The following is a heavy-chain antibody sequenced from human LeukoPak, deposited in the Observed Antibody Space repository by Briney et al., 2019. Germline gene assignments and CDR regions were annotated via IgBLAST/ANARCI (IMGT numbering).Heavy chain of an antibody. D-gene: IGHD6-13*01. CDR1: GFTFSSYW. J-gene: IGHJ4*02. Sequence: PGGSLRLSCAASGFTFSSYWMSWVRQAPGKGLEWVANIKQDGSEKYYVDSVKGRFTISRDNAKNSLYLQMNSLRAEDTAVYYCVPQIAAAGTFDYWGQGTLVTVPS. V-gene: IGHV3-7*01. CDR3: VPQIAAAGTFDY. CDR2: IKQDGSEK.